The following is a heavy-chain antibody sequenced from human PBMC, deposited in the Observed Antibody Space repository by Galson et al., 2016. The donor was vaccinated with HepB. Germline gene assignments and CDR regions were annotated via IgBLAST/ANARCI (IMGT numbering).Heavy chain of an antibody. Sequence: SVKVSCKASGYTFTSYAIHWVRQAPGQRLEWMGWINAGSSNTKYSQTFQGRVTITRDTFASTAYMELSSLRSEDTAVYYCARVAVPADVNWFDPWGQGTLVTVSS. CDR3: ARVAVPADVNWFDP. D-gene: IGHD2-2*01. CDR1: GYTFTSYA. J-gene: IGHJ5*02. CDR2: INAGSSNT. V-gene: IGHV1-3*01.